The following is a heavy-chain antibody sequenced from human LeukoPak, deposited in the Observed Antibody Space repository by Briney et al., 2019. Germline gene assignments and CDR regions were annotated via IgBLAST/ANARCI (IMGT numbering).Heavy chain of an antibody. CDR1: GFPFNNYW. V-gene: IGHV3-74*01. Sequence: GGSLRLSCAASGFPFNNYWMHWVRQAPGKGLVWVSSINTDGRTTRYAASVQGRFTISRDNAKNTLYLQMNSLRDDDTAVYYCARAGASGWYAAGWFDPWGQGTLVTVSS. J-gene: IGHJ5*02. CDR3: ARAGASGWYAAGWFDP. D-gene: IGHD6-19*01. CDR2: INTDGRTT.